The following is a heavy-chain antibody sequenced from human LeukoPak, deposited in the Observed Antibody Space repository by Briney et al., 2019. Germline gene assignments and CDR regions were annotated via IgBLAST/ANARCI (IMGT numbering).Heavy chain of an antibody. CDR2: IWYDGTNK. CDR3: ARVRNNYDSSGFSAAEY. D-gene: IGHD3-22*01. CDR1: GISFSSHG. J-gene: IGHJ4*02. V-gene: IGHV3-33*01. Sequence: GRSLRLSCVVSGISFSSHGMHWDRQAPGKGLEWVAVIWYDGTNKDYADSVKGRFTISRDNSKSTLFLQMTSLRAEDTAVYYCARVRNNYDSSGFSAAEYWGQGTLVTVSS.